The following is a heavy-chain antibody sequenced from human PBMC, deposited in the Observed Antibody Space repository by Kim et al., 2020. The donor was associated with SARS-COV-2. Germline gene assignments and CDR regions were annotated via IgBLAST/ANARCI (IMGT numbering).Heavy chain of an antibody. CDR2: INPSGGST. CDR3: ARDRGGAAAGYYGMDV. CDR1: GYTFTSYY. J-gene: IGHJ6*02. D-gene: IGHD6-13*01. Sequence: ASVKVSCKASGYTFTSYYMHCVRQAPGQGLEWMGIINPSGGSTSYAQMFQGRVTMTRDTSTSTVYMELSSLRSEDTAVYYCARDRGGAAAGYYGMDVWGQGTRVTVSS. V-gene: IGHV1-46*01.